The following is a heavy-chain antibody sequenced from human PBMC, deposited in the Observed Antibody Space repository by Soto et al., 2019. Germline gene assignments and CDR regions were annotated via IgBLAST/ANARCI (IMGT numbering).Heavy chain of an antibody. CDR3: ARGGLEQWLVLVSPTGHWFDP. CDR2: INPNSGGT. J-gene: IGHJ5*02. Sequence: QVQLVQSGAEVKKPGASVKVSCKASGYTFTGYYMHWVRQAPGQGLEWMGWINPNSGGTNYAQKFQGWVTMTRDTSISTAYMELSRLRSDDTAVYYCARGGLEQWLVLVSPTGHWFDPWGQGTLVTVSS. CDR1: GYTFTGYY. D-gene: IGHD6-19*01. V-gene: IGHV1-2*04.